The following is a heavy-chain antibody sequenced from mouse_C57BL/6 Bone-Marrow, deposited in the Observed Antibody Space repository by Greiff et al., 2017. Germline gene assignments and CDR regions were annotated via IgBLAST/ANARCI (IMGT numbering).Heavy chain of an antibody. CDR3: THGYYALWFAY. CDR2: IDPENGDT. V-gene: IGHV14-4*01. CDR1: GFNIKDDY. D-gene: IGHD2-3*01. Sequence: VQLQQSGAELVRPGASVKLSCTASGFNIKDDYMHWVKQRPEQGLEWIGWIDPENGDTEYASKFQGKATITADTSSNTAYLQLSSLTSEDTAVYDCTHGYYALWFAYWGQGTLVTVSA. J-gene: IGHJ3*01.